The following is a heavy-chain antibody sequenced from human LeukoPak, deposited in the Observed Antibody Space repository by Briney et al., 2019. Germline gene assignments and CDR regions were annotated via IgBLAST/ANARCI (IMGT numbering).Heavy chain of an antibody. Sequence: GGSLRLSCAASGFTFSSYAMSWVRQAPGKGLEWVSAISGSGDSTYYADSVKGRFTISRDNSKNTLYLQMNSLRAEDTAVYYCAKVMDGQQLVLGYFDYWGQGTLVTVSS. CDR3: AKVMDGQQLVLGYFDY. D-gene: IGHD6-13*01. V-gene: IGHV3-23*01. CDR2: ISGSGDST. CDR1: GFTFSSYA. J-gene: IGHJ4*02.